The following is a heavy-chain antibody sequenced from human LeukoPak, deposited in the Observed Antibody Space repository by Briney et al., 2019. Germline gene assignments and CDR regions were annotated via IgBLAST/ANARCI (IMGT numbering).Heavy chain of an antibody. D-gene: IGHD2-8*01. Sequence: GESLKISCQASGYSFTNYWIAWVRQMPGKGLKWMGIIYPGDSDTRYSPSLQGQVTISADKSISTAYLQWSSLKASDTAMYYCARRHESNGRFYPQWGQGTLVTVSS. CDR1: GYSFTNYW. CDR2: IYPGDSDT. CDR3: ARRHESNGRFYPQ. V-gene: IGHV5-51*01. J-gene: IGHJ1*01.